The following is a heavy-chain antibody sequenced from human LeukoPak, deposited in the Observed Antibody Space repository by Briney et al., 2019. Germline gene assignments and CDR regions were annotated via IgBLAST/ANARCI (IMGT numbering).Heavy chain of an antibody. Sequence: GGSLRLSCAASGFTFSSYWMHWVRQAPGKGLVWVSRINSDGTGTTYADSVKGRFTISRDNAKNTVYLQMNSLRAEHTAVYYCARDSTFVSGSSGAHWGQGTLVTVSS. CDR3: ARDSTFVSGSSGAH. CDR1: GFTFSSYW. D-gene: IGHD1-26*01. CDR2: INSDGTGT. V-gene: IGHV3-74*01. J-gene: IGHJ4*02.